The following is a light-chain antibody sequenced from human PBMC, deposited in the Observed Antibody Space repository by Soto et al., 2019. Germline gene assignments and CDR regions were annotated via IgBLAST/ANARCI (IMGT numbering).Light chain of an antibody. CDR3: QQYGSSGT. V-gene: IGKV3-20*01. Sequence: EMVMTQSPATLSVSPGERATLSCRASQSVSNNYLAWYQQKPGQAPRLPIYGASNRATGIPDRFSGSGSGTDFTLTISRLEPEDFAVYYCQQYGSSGTFGQGTKVDIK. J-gene: IGKJ1*01. CDR1: QSVSNNY. CDR2: GAS.